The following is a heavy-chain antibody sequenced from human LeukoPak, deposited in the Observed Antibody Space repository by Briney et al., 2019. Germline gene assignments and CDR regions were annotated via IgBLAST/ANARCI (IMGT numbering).Heavy chain of an antibody. CDR3: ARLRGWGILVDQ. D-gene: IGHD3-16*01. CDR2: IFYSGST. CDR1: GGSIYSSSYY. J-gene: IGHJ4*02. Sequence: SETLSLTCTVSGGSIYSSSYYWGWIRQPPGKGLEWIGSIFYSGSTYYNPSPKSRVTISVDTSKNQFSLKMSSVTAADTAAYYCARLRGWGILVDQWGQGTLVTVSS. V-gene: IGHV4-39*01.